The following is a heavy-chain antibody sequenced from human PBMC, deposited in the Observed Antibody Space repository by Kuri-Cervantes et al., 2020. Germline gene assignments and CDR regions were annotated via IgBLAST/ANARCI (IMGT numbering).Heavy chain of an antibody. D-gene: IGHD3-10*01. CDR2: IRSKTHSYAT. CDR1: GFTFSGSG. CDR3: AKSDYYGSGSYTHNFDY. J-gene: IGHJ4*02. Sequence: GGSLRLSCAASGFTFSGSGMHWVRQASGKGLEWVGHIRSKTHSYATAYAASVRGRFTISRDNSKNTLYLQMNSLRAEDTAVYYCAKSDYYGSGSYTHNFDYWGQGTLVTVSS. V-gene: IGHV3-73*01.